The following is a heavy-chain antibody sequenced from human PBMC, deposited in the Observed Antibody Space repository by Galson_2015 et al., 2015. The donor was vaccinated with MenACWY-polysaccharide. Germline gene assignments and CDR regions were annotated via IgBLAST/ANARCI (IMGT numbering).Heavy chain of an antibody. CDR3: AREGSRIVFHAFDI. CDR1: GSRFSNSG. J-gene: IGHJ3*02. V-gene: IGHV3-33*01. CDR2: IQYDGSNK. D-gene: IGHD2-2*01. Sequence: SLRLSCAASGSRFSNSGMHWVRQAPGKGLEWVAVIQYDGSNKVYEDSVKGRFTISRDTSKNTVFLEMNTLGVEDTAVYYCAREGSRIVFHAFDIWGQGTMVTVSS.